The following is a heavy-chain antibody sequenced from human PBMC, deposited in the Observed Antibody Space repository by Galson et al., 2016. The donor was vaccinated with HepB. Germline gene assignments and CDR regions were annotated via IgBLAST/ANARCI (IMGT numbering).Heavy chain of an antibody. Sequence: SVKVSCKASGYTFTEYDMNWVRQATGHGLEWMGWMNPNSGNRGYAQKFPGRVTMTRDTSIKTAFMELSRLRSEDTAGYFCVRGGVSGNFAWREAEHWGQGSLVTVSS. J-gene: IGHJ4*02. D-gene: IGHD1-26*01. CDR2: MNPNSGNR. CDR1: GYTFTEYD. V-gene: IGHV1-8*01. CDR3: VRGGVSGNFAWREAEH.